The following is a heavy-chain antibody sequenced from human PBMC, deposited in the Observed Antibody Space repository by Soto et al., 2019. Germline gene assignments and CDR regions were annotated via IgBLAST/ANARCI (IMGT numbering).Heavy chain of an antibody. V-gene: IGHV3-48*01. J-gene: IGHJ4*02. Sequence: PGGSLRLSCAASGFTFSSYSMNWVRQAPGKGLEWVSYISGGSKTKTYADSVKGRFTISRDNAKNSMYLQMNNLRAEDTAIYYCTRDRREAITDYWGQGSLVTVSS. CDR1: GFTFSSYS. CDR3: TRDRREAITDY. CDR2: ISGGSKTK.